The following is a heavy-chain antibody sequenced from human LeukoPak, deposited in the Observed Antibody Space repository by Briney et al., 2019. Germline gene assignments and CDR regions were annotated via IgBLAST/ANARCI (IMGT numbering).Heavy chain of an antibody. CDR1: GGTFSSYA. CDR2: IIPIFGTA. CDR3: ASRGPLVVVPAALYFDY. D-gene: IGHD2-2*01. V-gene: IGHV1-69*05. Sequence: SVKVSCKASGGTFSSYAISWVRQAPGQGLEWMGGIIPIFGTANYAQKFQGRVTITTDESTSTAYMELSSLRSEDTAVYYCASRGPLVVVPAALYFDYWGQGTLVTVSS. J-gene: IGHJ4*02.